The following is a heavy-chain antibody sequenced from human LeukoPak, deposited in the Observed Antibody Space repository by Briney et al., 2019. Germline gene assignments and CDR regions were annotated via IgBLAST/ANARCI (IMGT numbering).Heavy chain of an antibody. CDR2: INSDGSST. D-gene: IGHD5-18*01. CDR3: ARVSRSYGNIDY. Sequence: GGSLRLSCAASGFTFSSYWMHWVRQAPGKGLVWVSRINSDGSSTSYADSVKGRFTISRDNAKNTLYLQMNSLRAEDTAVYYCARVSRSYGNIDYWGQGTLVTVSS. V-gene: IGHV3-74*01. J-gene: IGHJ4*02. CDR1: GFTFSSYW.